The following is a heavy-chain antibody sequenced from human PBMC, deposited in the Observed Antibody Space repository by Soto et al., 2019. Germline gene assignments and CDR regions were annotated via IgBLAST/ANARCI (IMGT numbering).Heavy chain of an antibody. CDR2: IKHSGST. CDR3: VRGKKDIVVVPAAMRSGWFDP. CDR1: GGSFRGYY. V-gene: IGHV4-34*01. Sequence: PSETLSLTCSVYGGSFRGYYWSWIRPPPGKGLERIGEIKHSGSTNYNPSLKSRVTISVDTSKNQFSLKLSSVTAADTAVYYCVRGKKDIVVVPAAMRSGWFDPWGQGTLVTVSS. D-gene: IGHD2-2*01. J-gene: IGHJ5*02.